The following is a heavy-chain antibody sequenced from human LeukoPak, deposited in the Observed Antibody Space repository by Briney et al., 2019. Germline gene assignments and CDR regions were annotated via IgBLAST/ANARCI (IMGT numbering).Heavy chain of an antibody. CDR3: ARDRIFGVVSDFEY. Sequence: GGSLRLSCAASGFTFSSYSMNWVRQAPGKGLEWVSYISSSSSTIYYADSVKGRFTISRDNAKNSLYLQMNSLRAEDTAVYYCARDRIFGVVSDFEYWGQGTLVTVSS. J-gene: IGHJ4*02. V-gene: IGHV3-48*01. CDR1: GFTFSSYS. D-gene: IGHD3-3*02. CDR2: ISSSSSTI.